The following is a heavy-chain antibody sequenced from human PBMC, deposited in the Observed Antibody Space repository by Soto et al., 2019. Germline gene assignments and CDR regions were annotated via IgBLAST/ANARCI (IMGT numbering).Heavy chain of an antibody. Sequence: GCLTDTCTASGCTSGWYSVVAVRLTKGKGLEWVSVISGSGDNTGYADSVKGRFTISRDNSRNTLYLQMSSLRAEDTAIYYCAPDIVVLPAAICGSGRKSYGMDAWGQGTTVTV. CDR2: ISGSGDNT. D-gene: IGHD2-2*01. V-gene: IGHV3-23*01. CDR1: GCTSGWYS. CDR3: APDIVVLPAAICGSGRKSYGMDA. J-gene: IGHJ6*02.